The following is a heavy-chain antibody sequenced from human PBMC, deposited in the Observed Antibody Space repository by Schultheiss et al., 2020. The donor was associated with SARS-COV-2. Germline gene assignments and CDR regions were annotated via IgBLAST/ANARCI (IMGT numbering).Heavy chain of an antibody. CDR1: GFSLSTSGMC. CDR2: IYWDDDK. Sequence: SGPTLVKPTQTLTLTCTFSGFSLSTSGMCVRWIRQPPGKALEWLALIYWDDDKRYTPSLKSRLTITKDTSKNQVVLTMTNMDPVDTATYYCAHRHAGDPPYWFDPWGQGTLVTVSS. V-gene: IGHV2-5*02. J-gene: IGHJ5*02. CDR3: AHRHAGDPPYWFDP. D-gene: IGHD7-27*01.